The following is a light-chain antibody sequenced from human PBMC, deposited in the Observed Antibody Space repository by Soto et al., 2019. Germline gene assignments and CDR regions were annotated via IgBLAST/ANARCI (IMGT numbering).Light chain of an antibody. CDR2: GAS. Sequence: EIVLTQSPGTLSLSPGERATLSCRASQSVSSNNLAWYQQRPGQAPRLLIYGASSRATGIPDRFSGSGSGTDFTLTISRLEPEDFAVYYYQQYGSSPRTFGPGTKVDIK. CDR1: QSVSSNN. J-gene: IGKJ3*01. CDR3: QQYGSSPRT. V-gene: IGKV3-20*01.